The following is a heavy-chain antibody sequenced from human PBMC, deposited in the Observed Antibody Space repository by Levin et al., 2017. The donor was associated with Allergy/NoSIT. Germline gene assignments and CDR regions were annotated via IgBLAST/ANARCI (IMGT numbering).Heavy chain of an antibody. CDR2: IIDSSTTI. J-gene: IGHJ6*02. CDR3: ARAQYNHYHYGMDV. D-gene: IGHD1-14*01. Sequence: GESLKISCAASGFTFRTYAMNWVRRPPGKGLEWVSYIIDSSTTIYYADSVKGRFTISRDNAKNSLFLQMNSLRDEDTAVYYCARAQYNHYHYGMDVWGQGTTVTVSS. V-gene: IGHV3-48*02. CDR1: GFTFRTYA.